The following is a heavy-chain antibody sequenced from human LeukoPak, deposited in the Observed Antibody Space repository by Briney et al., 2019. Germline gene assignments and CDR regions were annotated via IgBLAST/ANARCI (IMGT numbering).Heavy chain of an antibody. CDR3: AREAGLLPDF. J-gene: IGHJ4*02. CDR1: GFTFNNYW. V-gene: IGHV3-7*01. Sequence: PGGSLRLSCAASGFTFNNYWMNWVRQAPGKGLEWVANIKEDGSEKHYVDSVRGRFTISRDNAKNLLYLQMNSLKTEDTAVYYCAREAGLLPDFWGQGILVTVSS. D-gene: IGHD2-15*01. CDR2: IKEDGSEK.